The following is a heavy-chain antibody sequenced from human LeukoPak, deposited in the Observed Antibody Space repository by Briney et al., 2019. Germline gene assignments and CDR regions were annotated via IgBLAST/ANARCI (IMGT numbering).Heavy chain of an antibody. D-gene: IGHD2-21*01. V-gene: IGHV4-39*07. CDR2: IYYSGST. J-gene: IGHJ4*02. CDR1: GGSISSSSYY. Sequence: SETLSLTCTVSGGSISSSSYYWGWIRQPPGKGLEWIGSIYYSGSTYYNPSLKSRVTISVDTSKNQFSLKLSSVTAADAAVYYCARSLDGCGGDCYAFFDYWGQGTLVTVSS. CDR3: ARSLDGCGGDCYAFFDY.